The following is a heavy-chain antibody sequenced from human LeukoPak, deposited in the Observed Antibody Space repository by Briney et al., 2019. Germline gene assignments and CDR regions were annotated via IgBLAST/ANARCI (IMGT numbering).Heavy chain of an antibody. Sequence: GGSLRLSCAASGFTFSSYAISGVRQAPGKGLEWVSVISGGGHNTYYADSVKGRFTISRDNSRNTLYLQMNSLRAEDTAVYYCAKDRSSWYYPFDYWGQGTLVTVSS. J-gene: IGHJ4*02. D-gene: IGHD6-13*01. CDR3: AKDRSSWYYPFDY. CDR2: ISGGGHNT. V-gene: IGHV3-23*01. CDR1: GFTFSSYA.